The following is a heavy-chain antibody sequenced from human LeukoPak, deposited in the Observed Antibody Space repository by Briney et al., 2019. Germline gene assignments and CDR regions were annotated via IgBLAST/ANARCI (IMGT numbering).Heavy chain of an antibody. D-gene: IGHD3-10*01. CDR3: ARTLWFGELYY. CDR2: IYSGGST. V-gene: IGHV3-53*01. CDR1: GFTFSSYA. Sequence: GGSLRLSCAASGFTFSSYAMSWVRQAPGKGLEWVSVIYSGGSTYYADSVKGRFTISRDNSKNTLYLQMNSLRAEDTAVYYCARTLWFGELYYWGQGTLVTVSS. J-gene: IGHJ4*02.